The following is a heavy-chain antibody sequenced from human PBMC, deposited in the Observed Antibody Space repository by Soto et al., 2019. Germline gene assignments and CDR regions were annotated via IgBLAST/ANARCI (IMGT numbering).Heavy chain of an antibody. J-gene: IGHJ6*02. CDR3: ARDLAAAGGHYYYYGMDV. CDR2: INPNSGGT. D-gene: IGHD6-13*01. Sequence: SSVKVSCKASGSTFTGYYMHWVRQAPGQGLEWMGWINPNSGGTNYAQKFQGWVTMTRDTSISTAYMELSRLRSDDTAVYYCARDLAAAGGHYYYYGMDVWGQGTTVTVSS. V-gene: IGHV1-2*04. CDR1: GSTFTGYY.